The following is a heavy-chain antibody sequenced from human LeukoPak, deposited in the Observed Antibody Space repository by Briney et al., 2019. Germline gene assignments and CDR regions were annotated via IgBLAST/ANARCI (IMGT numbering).Heavy chain of an antibody. Sequence: GGSLRLSCAASGFTFSSYSMNWVRQAPGKGLEWVSSISSSSSYIYYADSVKGRFTISRDNAKNSLYLQMNSLRAEDTAVYYCARDSGGYYDSSGFITTVVGYYYGMDVWGQGTTVTVS. J-gene: IGHJ6*02. CDR1: GFTFSSYS. CDR2: ISSSSSYI. V-gene: IGHV3-21*01. D-gene: IGHD3-22*01. CDR3: ARDSGGYYDSSGFITTVVGYYYGMDV.